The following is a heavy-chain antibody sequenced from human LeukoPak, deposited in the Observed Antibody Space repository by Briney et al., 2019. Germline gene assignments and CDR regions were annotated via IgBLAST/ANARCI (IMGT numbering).Heavy chain of an antibody. Sequence: SETLSLTCTVSGGSISNYYWSWIRQPPGKGLEWIVYIYFSGSTNYNPSLKSRVTISVDTSKNQFSLKLSSVTAADTAVYYCAREDTYYYYMDVWGKGTTVTVSS. V-gene: IGHV4-59*01. CDR1: GGSISNYY. CDR2: IYFSGST. D-gene: IGHD5-18*01. J-gene: IGHJ6*03. CDR3: AREDTYYYYMDV.